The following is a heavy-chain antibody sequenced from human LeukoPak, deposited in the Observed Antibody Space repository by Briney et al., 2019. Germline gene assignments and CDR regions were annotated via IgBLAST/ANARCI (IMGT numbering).Heavy chain of an antibody. D-gene: IGHD1-26*01. Sequence: ASVKLSCKATGYTFTAYYMHWVRQPPGQGLEWMGLINPSGSDTVYAQKFQGRVTMTRDMSTSTDYMELSSLRFDDTAVYYCARDNSVGDTAWWFDPWGQGTLVTVSS. CDR1: GYTFTAYY. CDR3: ARDNSVGDTAWWFDP. J-gene: IGHJ5*02. CDR2: INPSGSDT. V-gene: IGHV1-46*01.